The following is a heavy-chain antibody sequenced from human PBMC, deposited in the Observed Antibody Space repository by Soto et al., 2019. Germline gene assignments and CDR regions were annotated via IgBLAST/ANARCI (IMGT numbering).Heavy chain of an antibody. CDR1: GYTFTRYG. CDR2: ICADTGTR. V-gene: IGHV1-18*01. CDR3: VRTTVDTSMWSWLDP. J-gene: IGHJ5*02. D-gene: IGHD2-21*01. Sequence: QDQLVQSGGEMEKPGASVKVSCKASGYTFTRYGISWVRQAPGQGLEWMGWICADTGTRFYAQKFQGRVTMTTDMATTTAYMELGSLRSDDTAVYYSVRTTVDTSMWSWLDPWGQGTQVTVSS.